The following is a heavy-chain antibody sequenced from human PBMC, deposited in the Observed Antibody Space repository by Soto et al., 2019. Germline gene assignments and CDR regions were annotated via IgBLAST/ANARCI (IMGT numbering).Heavy chain of an antibody. CDR3: ARGDREDIAVVIGVRPREYGVDV. CDR2: ISYDGGNK. Sequence: QVQLVESGGGVVQPGRSLRLSCAASGFTFRNYAMHWVRQAPGKGLECVAVISYDGGNKFYRDYVKGRFTISRDNSKNTLYLQINSLGYEDTAVYYCARGDREDIAVVIGVRPREYGVDVGGQGTTVTVSS. V-gene: IGHV3-30-3*01. J-gene: IGHJ6*02. D-gene: IGHD2-15*01. CDR1: GFTFRNYA.